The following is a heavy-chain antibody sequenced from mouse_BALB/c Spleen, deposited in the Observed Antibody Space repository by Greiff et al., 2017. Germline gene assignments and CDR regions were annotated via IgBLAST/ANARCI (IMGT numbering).Heavy chain of an antibody. CDR3: ARREYGNYGAMDY. CDR2: IYWDDDK. CDR1: GFSLSTSGMG. J-gene: IGHJ4*01. Sequence: QVTLKVSGPGILQPSQTLSLTCSFSGFSLSTSGMGVSWIRQPSGKGLEWLAHIYWDDDKRYNPSLKSRLTISKDTSRNQVFLKITSVDTADTATYYCARREYGNYGAMDYWGQGTSVTVSS. D-gene: IGHD2-10*02. V-gene: IGHV8-12*01.